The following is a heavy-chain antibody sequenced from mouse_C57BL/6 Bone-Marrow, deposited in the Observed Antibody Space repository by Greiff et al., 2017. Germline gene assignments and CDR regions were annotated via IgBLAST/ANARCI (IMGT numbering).Heavy chain of an antibody. CDR3: ARGYDTTGNYYAMDY. D-gene: IGHD1-1*01. CDR1: GYTFTSYW. Sequence: EVPLQESGTVLARPGASVKMSCTTSGYTFTSYWMHWVQPRPGQGLEWIGALYPGNSDTNSNQKFKGKATLTVDTSSSTAYMQLSSLTSEDSAVYYCARGYDTTGNYYAMDYWGRGTSVTVSS. V-gene: IGHV1-5*01. CDR2: LYPGNSDT. J-gene: IGHJ4*01.